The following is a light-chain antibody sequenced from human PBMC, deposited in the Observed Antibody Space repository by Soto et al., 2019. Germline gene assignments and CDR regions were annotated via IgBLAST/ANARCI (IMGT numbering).Light chain of an antibody. J-gene: IGKJ1*01. CDR1: QSISSW. CDR3: QHYNVMWA. Sequence: DIQMTQSPSTLSASVGDRVTITCRASQSISSWLAWYQQKPGKAPKLLIYQASNLKSGVPSRFSGSGSGTEFTLTINSLQPDDFATYYCQHYNVMWAFGQGTKVDIK. CDR2: QAS. V-gene: IGKV1-5*03.